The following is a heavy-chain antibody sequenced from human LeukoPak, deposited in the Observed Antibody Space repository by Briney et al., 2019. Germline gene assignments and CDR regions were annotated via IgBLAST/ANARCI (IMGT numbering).Heavy chain of an antibody. CDR1: GFTFDDYA. J-gene: IGHJ4*02. CDR2: ISWNSGSI. CDR3: ARDGGIGLDY. V-gene: IGHV3-9*01. D-gene: IGHD2-21*01. Sequence: PGRSLRLSCAASGFTFDDYAMHWVRQAPGKGLEWVSGISWNSGSIGYADSVKGRFTISRDVSKNTLYLQMNSLRAEDTAMYYCARDGGIGLDYWGQGTLVTVSS.